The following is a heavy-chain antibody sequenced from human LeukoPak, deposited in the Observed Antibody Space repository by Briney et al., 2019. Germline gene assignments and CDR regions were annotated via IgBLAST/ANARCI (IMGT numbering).Heavy chain of an antibody. V-gene: IGHV1-18*01. D-gene: IGHD3-3*01. Sequence: ASVKVSCKASGYTFTSYGISWVRQAPGQGLEWMGWISAYNGNTNYAQRLQGRVTMTTDTSTSTAYMELRSLRSDDTAVYYCARDPGLYYDFWSGSSPWFDPWGQGTLVTVSS. CDR2: ISAYNGNT. J-gene: IGHJ5*02. CDR3: ARDPGLYYDFWSGSSPWFDP. CDR1: GYTFTSYG.